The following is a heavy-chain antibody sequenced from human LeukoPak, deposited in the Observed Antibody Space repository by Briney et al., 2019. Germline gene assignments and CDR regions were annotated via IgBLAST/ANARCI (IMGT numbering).Heavy chain of an antibody. D-gene: IGHD3-22*01. Sequence: PSETPSLTCTVSGGSVSSYYWSWIRQPPGKGLEWIGYIYYSGSTYYNPSLKSRVTISGDTSKNHFSLTLSSVTAADTAVYYCARSYDSSASGFDYWGQGTLVTVSP. J-gene: IGHJ4*02. CDR3: ARSYDSSASGFDY. V-gene: IGHV4-59*02. CDR1: GGSVSSYY. CDR2: IYYSGST.